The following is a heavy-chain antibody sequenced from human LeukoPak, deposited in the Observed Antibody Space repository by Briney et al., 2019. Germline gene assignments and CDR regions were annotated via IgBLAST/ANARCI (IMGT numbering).Heavy chain of an antibody. D-gene: IGHD5-18*01. CDR2: IRYDGNNK. CDR3: VKEAWVGKGDTVMV. Sequence: GGSLRLSCAASGFTFSSYGMHWVRQAPGKGLEWVALIRYDGNNKYYADSVKGRFSISRDNSKNTLYLQINSLRAEDTAVYYCVKEAWVGKGDTVMVWGPGTLVTVSS. V-gene: IGHV3-30*02. CDR1: GFTFSSYG. J-gene: IGHJ4*02.